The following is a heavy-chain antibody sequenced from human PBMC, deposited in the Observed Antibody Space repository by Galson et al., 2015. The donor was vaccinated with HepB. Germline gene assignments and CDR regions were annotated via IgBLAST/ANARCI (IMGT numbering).Heavy chain of an antibody. J-gene: IGHJ4*02. V-gene: IGHV3-7*03. CDR2: IKQDGSEK. CDR3: ARTRLPPRVAGYFDY. D-gene: IGHD6-19*01. CDR1: GFTFSSYW. Sequence: SLRLSCAASGFTFSSYWMSWVRQAPGKGLEWVANIKQDGSEKYYVDSVKGRFTISRDNAKNSLYLQMNSLRAEDTAVYYCARTRLPPRVAGYFDYWGQGTLVTVSS.